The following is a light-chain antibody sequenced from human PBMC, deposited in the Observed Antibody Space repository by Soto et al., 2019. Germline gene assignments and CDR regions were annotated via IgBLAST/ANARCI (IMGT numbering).Light chain of an antibody. CDR2: EVN. CDR1: SSDVGGYNY. V-gene: IGLV2-8*01. J-gene: IGLJ1*01. CDR3: SSYAGSRNV. Sequence: QSVLTQPPSASGSPGQSVAISCTGTSSDVGGYNYVSWYQQHPGKAPKLMIYEVNKRPSGVPDRFSGSKSGNTASLTVSGLQAEDEADYYRSSYAGSRNVFGTGIKGTGL.